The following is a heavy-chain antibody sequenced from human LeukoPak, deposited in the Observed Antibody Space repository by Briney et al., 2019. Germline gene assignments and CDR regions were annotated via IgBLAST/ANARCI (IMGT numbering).Heavy chain of an antibody. D-gene: IGHD4-17*01. J-gene: IGHJ4*02. V-gene: IGHV3-30-3*01. CDR2: ISYDGSNK. Sequence: GGSLRLSCAASGFTFSNYAMHWVRQAPGKGLEWVALISYDGSNKYYADSVKGRFTISRDNSKNTLSLQMNSLRAEDTALYYCARPLLTTVTPFDYWGQGTLVTVSS. CDR1: GFTFSNYA. CDR3: ARPLLTTVTPFDY.